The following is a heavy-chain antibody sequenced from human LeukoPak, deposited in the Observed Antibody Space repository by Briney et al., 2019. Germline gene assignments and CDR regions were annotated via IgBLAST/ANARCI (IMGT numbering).Heavy chain of an antibody. J-gene: IGHJ6*02. D-gene: IGHD6-13*01. CDR3: ARDVNEYSSSWFYYYYYGMDV. Sequence: PGWSLRLSCAASGFTFSSYAMHWVRQAPGKGLEWVAVISYDGSNKYYADSVKGRFTISRDNSKNTLYLQMNSLRAEDTAVYYCARDVNEYSSSWFYYYYYGMDVWGQGTTVTVSS. V-gene: IGHV3-30*04. CDR1: GFTFSSYA. CDR2: ISYDGSNK.